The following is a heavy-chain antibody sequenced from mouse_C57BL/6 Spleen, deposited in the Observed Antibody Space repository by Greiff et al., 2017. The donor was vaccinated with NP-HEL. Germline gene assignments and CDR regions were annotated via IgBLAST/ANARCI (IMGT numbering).Heavy chain of an antibody. Sequence: EVQLVESGGGLVQPGGSLKLSCAASGFTFSDYYMYWVRQTPEKRLEWVAYISNGGGSTYCPDTVKGRFTISRDNAKNTLYLQMSRLKSEDTAMYYCARHGSNYEAWFAYWGQGTLVTVSA. CDR1: GFTFSDYY. CDR2: ISNGGGST. CDR3: ARHGSNYEAWFAY. V-gene: IGHV5-12*01. J-gene: IGHJ3*01. D-gene: IGHD2-5*01.